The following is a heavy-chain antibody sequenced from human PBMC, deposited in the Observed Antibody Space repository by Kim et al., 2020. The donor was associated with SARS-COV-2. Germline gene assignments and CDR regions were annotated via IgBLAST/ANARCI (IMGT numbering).Heavy chain of an antibody. Sequence: GESLKISCTGSGYSFTSYWIGWVRQMPGKGLEWMGLIYPGDSDTRYSPSFQGQVTISADKSISTAYLQWSSLKASDTAMYDCARHVGYGSSSLYYYFGMCVWGQWTTDTV. J-gene: IGHJ6*02. CDR3: ARHVGYGSSSLYYYFGMCV. D-gene: IGHD6-6*01. CDR1: GYSFTSYW. V-gene: IGHV5-51*01. CDR2: IYPGDSDT.